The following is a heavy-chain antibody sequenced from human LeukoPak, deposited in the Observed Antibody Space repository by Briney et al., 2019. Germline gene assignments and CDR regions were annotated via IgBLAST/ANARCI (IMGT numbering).Heavy chain of an antibody. V-gene: IGHV4-39*07. J-gene: IGHJ3*02. Sequence: SETLSLTCTVSGGSISSSSYYWGWIRQPPGKGLEWIGSLYYSGSTYYNPSLKSRVTISVDTSKNQFSLKLSSVTAADTAVYYCASKYYDFWSGYSDAFDIWGQGTMVTVSS. CDR3: ASKYYDFWSGYSDAFDI. CDR2: LYYSGST. D-gene: IGHD3-3*01. CDR1: GGSISSSSYY.